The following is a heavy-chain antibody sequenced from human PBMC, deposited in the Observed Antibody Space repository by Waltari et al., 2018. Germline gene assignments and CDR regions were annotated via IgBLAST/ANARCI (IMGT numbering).Heavy chain of an antibody. V-gene: IGHV3-7*01. J-gene: IGHJ3*02. Sequence: EVSLVESGGDLAQPGESLRLSCAASGFSLTNYWMSWVRQVPGKGRGGVADINESGSKKYDVDAVKGRFTITRDNAKNSVDLQMNSLRVEDTAVYYCARDDNINGASDAFDIWGQGTMVTVSS. CDR3: ARDDNINGASDAFDI. D-gene: IGHD2-8*01. CDR2: INESGSKK. CDR1: GFSLTNYW.